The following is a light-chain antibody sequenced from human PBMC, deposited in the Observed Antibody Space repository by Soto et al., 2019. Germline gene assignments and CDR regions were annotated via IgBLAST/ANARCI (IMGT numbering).Light chain of an antibody. Sequence: QSALTQPASVSGFPGQSITISCTGSNSDIRSNKYVSWYQQHPGRAPQLVIYEVTNRPSDVSFRFSGSKSGNTASLTISGLQAEDEADYYCSSYTPTTWVFGAVTQLTVL. J-gene: IGLJ3*02. CDR1: NSDIRSNKY. CDR2: EVT. V-gene: IGLV2-14*01. CDR3: SSYTPTTWV.